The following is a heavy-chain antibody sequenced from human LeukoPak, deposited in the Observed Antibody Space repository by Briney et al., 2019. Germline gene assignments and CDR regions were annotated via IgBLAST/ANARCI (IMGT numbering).Heavy chain of an antibody. D-gene: IGHD3-22*01. J-gene: IGHJ4*02. CDR3: ARLGYYDSSGYYY. CDR1: GGSISSNYY. V-gene: IGHV4-39*01. Sequence: SETLSLTCTVSGGSISSNYYWGWIRQPPGKGLEWIGSIHYGGSTYYNPSLKSRVTIFVDTSKNQFSLKLSSVTATDTAVYYCARLGYYDSSGYYYWGQGTLVTVSS. CDR2: IHYGGST.